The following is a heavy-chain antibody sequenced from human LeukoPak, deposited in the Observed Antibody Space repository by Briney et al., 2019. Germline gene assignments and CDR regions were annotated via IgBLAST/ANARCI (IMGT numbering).Heavy chain of an antibody. D-gene: IGHD2-8*01. CDR3: ARAHCTNGVCPAGFDY. J-gene: IGHJ4*02. CDR2: TYYRSKWYN. V-gene: IGHV6-1*01. Sequence: SQTLSLTCAISGDSVSSNSAAWNWIRQSPSRGLEWLGRTYYRSKWYNDYAVSVKSRITINPDTSKNQFSLQLNSVTPEDTAVYYCARAHCTNGVCPAGFDYWGQGTLVTVSS. CDR1: GDSVSSNSAA.